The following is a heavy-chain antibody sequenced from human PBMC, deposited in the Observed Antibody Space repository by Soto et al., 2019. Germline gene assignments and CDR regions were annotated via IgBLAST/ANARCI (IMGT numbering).Heavy chain of an antibody. CDR3: ARGPQYYDFWSGYPDYFDY. D-gene: IGHD3-3*01. V-gene: IGHV1-18*01. J-gene: IGHJ4*02. CDR2: ISAYNGNT. CDR1: GYTFTSYG. Sequence: GASVKVSCKASGYTFTSYGISWVRQAPGQGLEWMGWISAYNGNTNYAQKLQGRVTMTTDTSTSTAYMELRSLRSDDTAVYYCARGPQYYDFWSGYPDYFDYWGQGTLVTVSS.